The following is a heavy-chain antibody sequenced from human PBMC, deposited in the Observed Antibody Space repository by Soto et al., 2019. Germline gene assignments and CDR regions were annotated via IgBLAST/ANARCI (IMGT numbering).Heavy chain of an antibody. CDR3: AKDDLVLATMAGWVVRIHDF. V-gene: IGHV3-23*01. CDR1: GFTFSRYA. J-gene: IGHJ4*02. CDR2: ISGSADST. Sequence: EVQLLESGGGLVQPGGSLRLSCAASGFTFSRYAMSWVRQAPGKGLEWVSAISGSADSTYYADSVKGRFSISRDNSKNTLYLQMNSLRADDSAGHYCAKDDLVLATMAGWVVRIHDFWGQGTLVTVAS. D-gene: IGHD2-2*01.